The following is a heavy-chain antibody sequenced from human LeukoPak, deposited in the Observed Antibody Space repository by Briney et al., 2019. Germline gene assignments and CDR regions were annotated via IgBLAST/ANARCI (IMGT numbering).Heavy chain of an antibody. D-gene: IGHD6-13*01. J-gene: IGHJ4*02. CDR1: GFTFSSYA. V-gene: IGHV3-48*04. Sequence: GGSLRLSCAASGFTFSSYAMSWVRQAPGKGLEWVSYISSSSSTIYYADSVKGRFTISRDNAKNSLYLQMNSLRAEDTAVYYCARDPPYSSTRTEDYWGQGTLVTVSS. CDR3: ARDPPYSSTRTEDY. CDR2: ISSSSSTI.